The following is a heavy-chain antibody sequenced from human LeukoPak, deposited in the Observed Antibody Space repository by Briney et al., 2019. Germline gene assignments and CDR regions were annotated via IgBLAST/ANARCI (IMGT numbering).Heavy chain of an antibody. D-gene: IGHD3-22*01. Sequence: SETLSLTCTVSGVSITTTSYYWGWIRQTPGKGLEWIGSMLDRGSTYYSPSLRSRVIISVDASKNHFFLTLSAVTAADTAVYYCARLYCYDSTGYYYWYYFDYWGQGTLVTVSS. CDR2: MLDRGST. J-gene: IGHJ4*02. CDR1: GVSITTTSYY. CDR3: ARLYCYDSTGYYYWYYFDY. V-gene: IGHV4-39*02.